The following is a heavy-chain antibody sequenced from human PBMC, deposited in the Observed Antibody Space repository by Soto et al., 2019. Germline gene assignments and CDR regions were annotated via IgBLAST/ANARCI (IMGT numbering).Heavy chain of an antibody. J-gene: IGHJ4*02. CDR1: GFTFSNAW. CDR3: TTGRRILEWSNDY. Sequence: GGSLRLSCAASGFTFSNAWMSWVRQAPGKGLEWVGRIKSKTDGGTTDYAAPVKGRFTISRDDSKNTLYLQMNSVKTEDTAVNYCTTGRRILEWSNDYWGQGTLVTVSS. D-gene: IGHD3-3*01. CDR2: IKSKTDGGTT. V-gene: IGHV3-15*01.